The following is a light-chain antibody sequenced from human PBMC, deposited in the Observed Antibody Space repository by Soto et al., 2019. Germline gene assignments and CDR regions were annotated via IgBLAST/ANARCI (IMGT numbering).Light chain of an antibody. CDR3: QQYGTSPPT. Sequence: EIVLTQSPGTLSLSPGERTTLSCRASQSISSTYFAWYQQKPGQAPRLLIYGASSRATGIPDRFSGSGSGIDLTLTIVRLEPEDIAVYYCQQYGTSPPTFGQGTRVEIK. J-gene: IGKJ1*01. CDR1: QSISSTY. V-gene: IGKV3-20*01. CDR2: GAS.